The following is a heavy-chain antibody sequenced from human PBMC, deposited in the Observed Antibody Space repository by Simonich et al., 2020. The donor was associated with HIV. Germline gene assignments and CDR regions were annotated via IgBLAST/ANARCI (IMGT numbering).Heavy chain of an antibody. J-gene: IGHJ4*02. D-gene: IGHD2-2*01. Sequence: QVQLQQWGAGLLKPSETLSLTCAVYGGSFSGYYWSWIRQPPGKGLEWIGEINHRGSTNDNPSLKSRVTISVDTSKNQFSLKLSSVTAADTAVYYCARGFYQRLYYFDYWGQGTLVTVSS. CDR3: ARGFYQRLYYFDY. V-gene: IGHV4-34*01. CDR1: GGSFSGYY. CDR2: INHRGST.